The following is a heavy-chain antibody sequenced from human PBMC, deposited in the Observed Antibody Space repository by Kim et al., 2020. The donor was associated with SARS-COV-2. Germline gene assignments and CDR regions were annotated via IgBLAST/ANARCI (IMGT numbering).Heavy chain of an antibody. CDR3: ARDPDWYFHL. CDR1: GGSIISSSYY. CDR2: IYYSGST. V-gene: IGHV4-39*07. Sequence: SETLSLTCTVSGGSIISSSYYWGWIRQPPGKGLEWIGSIYYSGSTYYNPSLKSRVTISVDTSKNQFSLKLSSVTAADTAVYYCARDPDWYFHLWGRGTLV. J-gene: IGHJ2*01.